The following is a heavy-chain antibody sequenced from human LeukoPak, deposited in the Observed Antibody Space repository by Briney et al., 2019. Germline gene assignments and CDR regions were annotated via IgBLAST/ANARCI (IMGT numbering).Heavy chain of an antibody. V-gene: IGHV4-59*01. CDR1: GGSISSYY. CDR2: IYYSGCT. Sequence: TSETLSLTCTVSGGSISSYYRSWIRQPPGKGLEWIGDIYYSGCTNYNPSLKSRVTISVDTSKNQFSLKLSSVTAADTAVYYCARGDLDFWSGYNYYFDYWAREPWSPSPQ. J-gene: IGHJ4*02. D-gene: IGHD3-3*01. CDR3: ARGDLDFWSGYNYYFDY.